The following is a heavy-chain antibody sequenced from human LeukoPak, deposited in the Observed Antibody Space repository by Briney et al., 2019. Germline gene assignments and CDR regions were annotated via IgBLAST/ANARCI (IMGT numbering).Heavy chain of an antibody. V-gene: IGHV4-30-4*07. J-gene: IGHJ4*02. Sequence: SETLSLTCAVSGGSISSGGYSWSWIRQPPGKGLEWIGYIYHRGTPSYTPSLKTRVTISVDTSKNQFSLKLSSVTAADTALYYCARENGYRYDYWGQGTLVTVSS. CDR1: GGSISSGGYS. CDR2: IYHRGTP. D-gene: IGHD5-18*01. CDR3: ARENGYRYDY.